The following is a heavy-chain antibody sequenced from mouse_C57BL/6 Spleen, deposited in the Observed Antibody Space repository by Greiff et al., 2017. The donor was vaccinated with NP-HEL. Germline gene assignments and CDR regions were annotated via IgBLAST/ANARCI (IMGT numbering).Heavy chain of an antibody. V-gene: IGHV1-31*01. Sequence: SGPELVKPGASVKISCKASGYSFTGYYMHWVKQSHGNILDWIGYIYPYNGVSSYNQKFKGKATLTVDKSSSTAYMELRSLTSEDSAVYYCARGGYYYGSSYGYFDVWGTGTTVTVSS. CDR3: ARGGYYYGSSYGYFDV. CDR1: GYSFTGYY. CDR2: IYPYNGVS. D-gene: IGHD1-1*01. J-gene: IGHJ1*03.